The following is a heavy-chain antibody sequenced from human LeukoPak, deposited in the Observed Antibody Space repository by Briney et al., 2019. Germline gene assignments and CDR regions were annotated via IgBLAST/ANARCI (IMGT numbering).Heavy chain of an antibody. CDR1: GFTFSSFG. CDR3: ARDRLAARRLGNYFDY. Sequence: GGSLRLSCAASGFTFSSFGMHWVRQAPGKGLDWVAVIVNDGNQTSYADSVKGRFTISRDNSKNTLYLQMNSLRAEDTAVYYCARDRLAARRLGNYFDYWGQGTLVTVSS. V-gene: IGHV3-33*01. J-gene: IGHJ4*02. CDR2: IVNDGNQT. D-gene: IGHD6-6*01.